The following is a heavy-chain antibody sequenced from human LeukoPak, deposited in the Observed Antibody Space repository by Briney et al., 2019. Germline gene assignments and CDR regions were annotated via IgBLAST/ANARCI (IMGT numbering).Heavy chain of an antibody. V-gene: IGHV1-24*01. J-gene: IGHJ3*02. Sequence: GASVKVSCKVSGYTLTELSMHWVRQAPGKGLEWMGGFDPEDGETIYAQKFQGRVTMTEDTSTDTAYMELSSLRSEDTAVYYRATGRIVVVTHGAFDIWGQGTMVTVSS. CDR1: GYTLTELS. CDR3: ATGRIVVVTHGAFDI. D-gene: IGHD3-22*01. CDR2: FDPEDGET.